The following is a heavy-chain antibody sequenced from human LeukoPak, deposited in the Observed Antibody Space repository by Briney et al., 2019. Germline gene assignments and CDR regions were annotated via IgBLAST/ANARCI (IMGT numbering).Heavy chain of an antibody. CDR3: ASHLAGIAVGAPDY. CDR1: GASISSSSYY. J-gene: IGHJ4*02. V-gene: IGHV4-39*01. CDR2: VYSGGST. D-gene: IGHD6-19*01. Sequence: PSETLSLTCTVSGASISSSSYYWGWIRQPPGKGLEWIGSVYSGGSTYYNPSLKSRVTISVDTSKNQFSLKVSSVTATETAVYYCASHLAGIAVGAPDYWGQGTLVTVSS.